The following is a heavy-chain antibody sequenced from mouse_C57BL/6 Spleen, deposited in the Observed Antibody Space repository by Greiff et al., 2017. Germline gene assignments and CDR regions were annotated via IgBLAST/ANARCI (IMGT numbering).Heavy chain of an antibody. CDR2: IYPSDSET. V-gene: IGHV1-61*01. J-gene: IGHJ4*01. CDR1: GYTFTSYW. CDR3: ARSPYYYAMDY. Sequence: VQLQQPGAELVRPGSSVKLSCKASGYTFTSYWMDWVKQRPGQGLEWIGNIYPSDSETHYNQKFKDKATLTADKSSSTAYMQLSSLTSEDSAVYYCARSPYYYAMDYWGQGTSVTVSS.